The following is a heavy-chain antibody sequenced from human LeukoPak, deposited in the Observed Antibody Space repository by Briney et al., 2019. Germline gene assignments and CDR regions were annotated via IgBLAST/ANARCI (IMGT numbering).Heavy chain of an antibody. CDR1: GGSISSSSYY. Sequence: SETLSLTCTVSGGSISSSSYYWGWIRQPPGKGLEWIGSIYYSGNTYFNPSLKSRVTISVDTSKNQFSLKLSSVTAADTAVYHCATYIAVVSSDMSNAIDIWGQGTMVTVSS. D-gene: IGHD2-15*01. CDR3: ATYIAVVSSDMSNAIDI. V-gene: IGHV4-39*01. CDR2: IYYSGNT. J-gene: IGHJ3*02.